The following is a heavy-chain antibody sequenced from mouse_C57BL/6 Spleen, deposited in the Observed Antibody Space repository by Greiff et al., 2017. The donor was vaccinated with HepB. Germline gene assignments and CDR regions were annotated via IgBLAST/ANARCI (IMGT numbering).Heavy chain of an antibody. CDR3: ARLLTGTDYYAMDY. V-gene: IGHV2-2*01. CDR2: IWSGGST. J-gene: IGHJ4*01. CDR1: GFSLTSYG. D-gene: IGHD4-1*01. Sequence: QVQLKQSGPGLVQPSQSLSITCTVSGFSLTSYGVHWVRQSPGKGLEWLGVIWSGGSTDYNAAFISRLSISKDNSKSQVFFKMNSLQADDTAIYYCARLLTGTDYYAMDYWGQGTSVTVSS.